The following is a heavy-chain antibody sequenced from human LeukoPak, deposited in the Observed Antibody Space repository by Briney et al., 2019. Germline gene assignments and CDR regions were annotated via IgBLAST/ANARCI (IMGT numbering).Heavy chain of an antibody. Sequence: ASVKASCKASGGTFSSYAISWVRQAPGQGLEWMGGIIPIFGTANYAQKFQGRVTITADESTSTAYMELSSLRSEDTAVYYCAREVKISGGSCYYWFDPWGQGTLVTVSS. CDR2: IIPIFGTA. CDR3: AREVKISGGSCYYWFDP. D-gene: IGHD2-15*01. CDR1: GGTFSSYA. J-gene: IGHJ5*02. V-gene: IGHV1-69*13.